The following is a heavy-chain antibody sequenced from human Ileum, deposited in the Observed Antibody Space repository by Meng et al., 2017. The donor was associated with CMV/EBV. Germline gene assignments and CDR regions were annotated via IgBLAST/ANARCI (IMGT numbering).Heavy chain of an antibody. CDR3: ATDHSSANWFDS. CDR2: ISGYNGKT. Sequence: CEASGYKFTNSAIRWARQAPGQGLEWMGWISGYNGKTFHAQKFQGRISMAADTSAGTAHMELRSLTSDDTAVYYCATDHSSANWFDSWGQGTLVTVSS. V-gene: IGHV1-18*04. D-gene: IGHD4-11*01. CDR1: GYKFTNSA. J-gene: IGHJ5*01.